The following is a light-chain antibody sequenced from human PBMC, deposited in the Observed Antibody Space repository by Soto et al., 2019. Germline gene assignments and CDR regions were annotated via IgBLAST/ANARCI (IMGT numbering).Light chain of an antibody. CDR1: QTVNRY. V-gene: IGKV1-39*01. J-gene: IGKJ1*01. CDR3: HQTYDTLCT. CDR2: RAT. Sequence: DIQLTQFPSFLSASVGDRVTITCRASQTVNRYLHWFQQKPGKAPKLVIFRATNLQTGVSSRFTGSGSGTDFTLTISGLQPEDFATYYCHQTYDTLCTFGQGTKV.